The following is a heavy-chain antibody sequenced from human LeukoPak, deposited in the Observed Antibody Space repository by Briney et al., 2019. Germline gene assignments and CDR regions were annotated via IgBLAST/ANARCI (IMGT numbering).Heavy chain of an antibody. CDR1: GFTFSSYA. CDR3: AAATAAAGASNGMDV. J-gene: IGHJ6*02. Sequence: SGGSLRLSCAASGFTFSSYAMSWVRQAPGKGLEWVSAISGSGGSTYYADSVKGRFTISRDNAKNTLYLQMNSLRIEDTAVYYCAAATAAAGASNGMDVWGQGTTVTVSS. V-gene: IGHV3-23*01. D-gene: IGHD6-13*01. CDR2: ISGSGGST.